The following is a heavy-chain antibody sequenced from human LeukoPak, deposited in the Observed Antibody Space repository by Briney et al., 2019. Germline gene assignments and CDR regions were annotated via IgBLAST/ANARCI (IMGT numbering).Heavy chain of an antibody. CDR1: GYTFTSYY. Sequence: ASVKVSCKASGYTFTSYYMHRVRQAPGQGLEWMGIINPSGGSTSYAQKFQGRVTMTRDTSTSTVYTELSSLRSEDTAVYYCARDGDYSSSWHYYYYYMDVWGKGTTVTVSS. V-gene: IGHV1-46*03. CDR2: INPSGGST. J-gene: IGHJ6*03. D-gene: IGHD6-13*01. CDR3: ARDGDYSSSWHYYYYYMDV.